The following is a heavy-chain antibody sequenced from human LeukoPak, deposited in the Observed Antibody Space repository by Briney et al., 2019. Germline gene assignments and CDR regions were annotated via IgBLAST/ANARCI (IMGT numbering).Heavy chain of an antibody. CDR1: GFTFSNYA. V-gene: IGHV3-23*01. J-gene: IGHJ5*02. D-gene: IGHD6-19*01. Sequence: GGSLRLSCAASGFTFSNYAMSWVREAPGKGLEWVVAIIGSGATTHYGNSVKGRLTISRDNSKNILYLQMNGRGAVDTAVYYCAKDRGSTGWYSWGQGTLVTVSS. CDR3: AKDRGSTGWYS. CDR2: IIGSGATT.